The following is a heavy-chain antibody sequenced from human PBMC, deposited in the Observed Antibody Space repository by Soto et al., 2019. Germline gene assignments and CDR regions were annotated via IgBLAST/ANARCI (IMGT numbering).Heavy chain of an antibody. Sequence: QVQLVQSGAEEKKPGASVKVSCKASGYTFTSYAMSWVRQAPGQRLEWMGWINAGNGNTKYSERFQGRVTITRDTSASTAYMELSSLRSEDTAVYYCARDQRIAFDYWGQGTLVTVSS. J-gene: IGHJ4*02. CDR3: ARDQRIAFDY. D-gene: IGHD6-25*01. V-gene: IGHV1-3*05. CDR2: INAGNGNT. CDR1: GYTFTSYA.